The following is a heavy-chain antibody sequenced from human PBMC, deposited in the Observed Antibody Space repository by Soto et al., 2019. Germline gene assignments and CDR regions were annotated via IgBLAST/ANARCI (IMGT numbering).Heavy chain of an antibody. D-gene: IGHD1-26*01. CDR3: ARDQWELLRRHWFDP. Sequence: QVQLVQSGAEVKKPGSSVKVSCKASGGTFSSYAISWVRQAPGQGLEWMGGIIPIFGTANYAQKFQGRVTITAAESTSTAYMELSTLRSEDTAVYSCARDQWELLRRHWFDPWGQGTLVTVSS. J-gene: IGHJ5*02. CDR2: IIPIFGTA. CDR1: GGTFSSYA. V-gene: IGHV1-69*01.